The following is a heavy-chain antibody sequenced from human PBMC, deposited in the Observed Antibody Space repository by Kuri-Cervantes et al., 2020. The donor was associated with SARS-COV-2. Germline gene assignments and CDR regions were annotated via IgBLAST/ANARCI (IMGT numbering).Heavy chain of an antibody. V-gene: IGHV3-13*01. J-gene: IGHJ3*02. CDR1: GFTFSSYD. D-gene: IGHD3-10*01. CDR3: ARLVRDMATFDI. CDR2: IGTAGDT. Sequence: GESLKISCAASGFTFSSYDMHWVRQATGKGLEWVSAIGTAGDTYYPGSVKGRFTISRENAKNSLYLQMNSLRAGDTAVYYCARLVRDMATFDIWGPGTMVTVPS.